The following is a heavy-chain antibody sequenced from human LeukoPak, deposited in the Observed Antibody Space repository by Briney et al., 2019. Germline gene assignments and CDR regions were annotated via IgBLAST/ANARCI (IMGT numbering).Heavy chain of an antibody. CDR2: ISAYNGNT. CDR3: ARDAPTYYDILTAYYFDY. D-gene: IGHD3-9*01. V-gene: IGHV1-18*01. Sequence: ASVKVSCKASGYTFTSYGISWVRQAPGQGLEWMGWISAYNGNTNYAQKLQGRVTMTTDTSTSTAYMELRSLRSDDTAVYYCARDAPTYYDILTAYYFDYWGQGTLVTVSS. J-gene: IGHJ4*02. CDR1: GYTFTSYG.